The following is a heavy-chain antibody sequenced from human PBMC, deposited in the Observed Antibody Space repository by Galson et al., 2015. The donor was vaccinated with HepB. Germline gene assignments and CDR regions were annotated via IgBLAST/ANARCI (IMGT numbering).Heavy chain of an antibody. V-gene: IGHV3-30-3*01. Sequence: SLRLSCAASGFTFSSYAMHWVRQAPGKGLEWVAVISYDGSNKYYADSVKGRFTISRDNSKNTLYLQMSSLRAEDTAVYCCARAAFTARIDAFDIWGQGTMVTVSS. D-gene: IGHD5-18*01. CDR1: GFTFSSYA. CDR3: ARAAFTARIDAFDI. J-gene: IGHJ3*02. CDR2: ISYDGSNK.